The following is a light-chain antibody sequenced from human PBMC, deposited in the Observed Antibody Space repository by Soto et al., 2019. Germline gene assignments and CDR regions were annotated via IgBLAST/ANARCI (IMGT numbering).Light chain of an antibody. Sequence: QSVLTQPASVSGSLGQSITISCTGTSSDVGSYNLVSWYQQHPGKAPKLIISEGSERPSGVSTRFSGSKSGNTASLTISGLQAEDEADYYCCSFARGSSYVFGTGTKVTVL. V-gene: IGLV2-23*01. CDR3: CSFARGSSYV. CDR2: EGS. CDR1: SSDVGSYNL. J-gene: IGLJ1*01.